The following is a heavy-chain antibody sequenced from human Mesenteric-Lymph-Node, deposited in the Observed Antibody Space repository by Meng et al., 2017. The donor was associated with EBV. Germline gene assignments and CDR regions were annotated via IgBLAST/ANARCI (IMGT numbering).Heavy chain of an antibody. D-gene: IGHD4/OR15-4a*01. J-gene: IGHJ5*02. CDR1: GGSTSSGGNL. CDR3: VGNYGGNLGWFDP. CDR2: IYHSGST. V-gene: IGHV4-30-2*01. Sequence: LQPRDPGSGRGKPSETLSLTCSISGGSTSSGGNLWSWIRQPPGKALEWIGYIYHSGSTSYNPPLKSRVSMSIDRSNNQFSLKLTSVTAADTAVYYCVGNYGGNLGWFDPWGQGTLVTVSS.